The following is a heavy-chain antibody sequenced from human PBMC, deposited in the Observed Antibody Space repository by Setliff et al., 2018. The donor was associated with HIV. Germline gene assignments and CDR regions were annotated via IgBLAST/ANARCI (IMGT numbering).Heavy chain of an antibody. CDR2: IYYIGST. V-gene: IGHV4-59*01. Sequence: SLTCTVSGGSINNYYWSWVRQTPGKGLEWIGQIYYIGSTNYNPSLKIRVMISVDTSKNQFSLRLSSVAAADTAVYYCARVSSGDYYSEHYFYMDVWGKGTMVTVSS. J-gene: IGHJ6*03. CDR3: ARVSSGDYYSEHYFYMDV. CDR1: GGSINNYY. D-gene: IGHD1-26*01.